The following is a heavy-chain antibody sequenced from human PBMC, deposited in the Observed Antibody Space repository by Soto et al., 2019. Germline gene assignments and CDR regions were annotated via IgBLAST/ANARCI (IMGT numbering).Heavy chain of an antibody. CDR1: GGSFTSNNW. Sequence: PSETLSLTCAASGGSFTSNNWWTWVRQPPGQGLEWIGEIYRTGSTNYNPSLKSRVTISLDKSENQFSLKVSSVTAADTAVYYCERAYGSGSSDYYYGMDVWGQGTMVTVSS. CDR2: IYRTGST. J-gene: IGHJ6*02. CDR3: ERAYGSGSSDYYYGMDV. D-gene: IGHD3-10*01. V-gene: IGHV4-4*02.